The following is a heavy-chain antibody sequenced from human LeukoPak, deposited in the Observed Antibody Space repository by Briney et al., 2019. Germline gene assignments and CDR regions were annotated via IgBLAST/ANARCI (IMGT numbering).Heavy chain of an antibody. D-gene: IGHD3-22*01. V-gene: IGHV4-39*07. CDR1: GGSISSSSYY. J-gene: IGHJ3*02. CDR2: IYYSGST. CDR3: AIGSYYYDSSGYYYAPPDAFDI. Sequence: SETLSLTCTVSGGSISSSSYYWGWIRQPPGKGLEWIGSIYYSGSTDYNPSLKSRVTISVDTSQNQFSLKLSSVTAADTAVYYCAIGSYYYDSSGYYYAPPDAFDIWGQGTMVTVSS.